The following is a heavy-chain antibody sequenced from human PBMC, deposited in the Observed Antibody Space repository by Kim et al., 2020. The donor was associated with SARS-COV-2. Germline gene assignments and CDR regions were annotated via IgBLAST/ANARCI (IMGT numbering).Heavy chain of an antibody. V-gene: IGHV4-34*01. J-gene: IGHJ6*02. CDR3: ARGSRPETYYYGSGSYRGNYYYYYYGMDV. CDR1: CGSFSGYY. Sequence: SETLSLTCAVYCGSFSGYYWSWIRQPPGKGLEWIGEINHSGSTNYNPSLKSRVTISVDTSKNQFSLKLSSVTAADTAVYYCARGSRPETYYYGSGSYRGNYYYYYYGMDVWGQGTTVTVSS. CDR2: INHSGST. D-gene: IGHD3-10*01.